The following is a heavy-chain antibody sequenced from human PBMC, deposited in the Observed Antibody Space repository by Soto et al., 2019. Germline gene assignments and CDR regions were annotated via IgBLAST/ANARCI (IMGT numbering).Heavy chain of an antibody. Sequence: SETLSLTCTVSGVSISSSSYYWGWIRQPPGKGLEWIGSIYYSGSTYYNPSLKSRVTISVDTSKNQFSLKLSSVTAADTAVYYCARRDSSGYFYWGQGTLVTVSS. CDR1: GVSISSSSYY. CDR3: ARRDSSGYFY. J-gene: IGHJ4*02. CDR2: IYYSGST. D-gene: IGHD3-22*01. V-gene: IGHV4-39*01.